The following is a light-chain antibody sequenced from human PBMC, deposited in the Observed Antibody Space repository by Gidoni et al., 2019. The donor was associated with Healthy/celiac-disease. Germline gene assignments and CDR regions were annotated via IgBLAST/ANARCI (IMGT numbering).Light chain of an antibody. J-gene: IGKJ1*01. CDR3: QQSYSTPRT. V-gene: IGKV1-39*01. CDR2: AAS. Sequence: DIQMPHSPSSLSASVGDRVTITCRASQSIISYLNWYQQKPGKAPKLLIYAASSLKSGVPSRFSGSGSGTDFTLTISSLQPEDVATYYCQQSYSTPRTFGQGTKVEIK. CDR1: QSIISY.